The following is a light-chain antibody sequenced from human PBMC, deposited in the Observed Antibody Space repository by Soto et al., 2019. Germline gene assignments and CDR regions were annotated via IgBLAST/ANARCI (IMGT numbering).Light chain of an antibody. CDR1: QGSSSY. Sequence: DIQLTQSPSFLSASVGDRVTITCRASQGSSSYLAWYQQKPGKAPKLLIYAASTLQSGVPSRFSGSGSGTEFTLTISSLQPEDCATYYCQQLNSYPLTFGGGTKVEIK. CDR3: QQLNSYPLT. V-gene: IGKV1-9*01. CDR2: AAS. J-gene: IGKJ4*01.